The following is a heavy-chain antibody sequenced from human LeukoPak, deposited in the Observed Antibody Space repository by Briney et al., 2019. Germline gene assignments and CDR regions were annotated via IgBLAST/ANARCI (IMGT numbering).Heavy chain of an antibody. D-gene: IGHD3-22*01. CDR3: ARGYDSSAYYPFNY. CDR2: ISDSGST. CDR1: GGSLSTHH. J-gene: IGHJ4*02. V-gene: IGHV4-59*11. Sequence: SETLSLTCVVSGGSLSTHHWSWIRQSPGRGLEWIGYISDSGSTNYNPSLKSRVTISVDTSKNQFSLMLSSVTAADTAVYYCARGYDSSAYYPFNYWGQGTLVTVSP.